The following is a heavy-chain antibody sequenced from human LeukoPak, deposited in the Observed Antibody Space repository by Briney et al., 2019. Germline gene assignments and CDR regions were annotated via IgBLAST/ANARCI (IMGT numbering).Heavy chain of an antibody. CDR2: IYPSDSDT. CDR1: GYSFTNYW. V-gene: IGHV5-51*01. J-gene: IGHJ6*02. Sequence: GESLKISCKGSGYSFTNYWIGWVRQMPGKGLEWMGIIYPSDSDTRYSPSFQGQVTISADKSISTAYLQRSSLKASDTAIYYCARRPYYYGMDVWGQGTAVTVSS. CDR3: ARRPYYYGMDV.